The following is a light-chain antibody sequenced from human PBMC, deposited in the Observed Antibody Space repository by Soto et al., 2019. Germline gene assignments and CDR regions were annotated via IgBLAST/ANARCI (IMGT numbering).Light chain of an antibody. CDR1: SSDVGGYNY. V-gene: IGLV2-8*01. Sequence: QSVLTQPPSASGSPGQSVTISCTGTSSDVGGYNYVSRYQQHPGKAPKLMIYEVSKRPSGVPDRFSGSKSGNTASLTVSGLQAEDEADYYCSSYAGSNNHVFGTGTKDTDL. CDR2: EVS. J-gene: IGLJ1*01. CDR3: SSYAGSNNHV.